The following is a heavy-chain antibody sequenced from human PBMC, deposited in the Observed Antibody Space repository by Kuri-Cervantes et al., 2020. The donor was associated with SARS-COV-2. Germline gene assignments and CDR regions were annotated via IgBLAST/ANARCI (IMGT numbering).Heavy chain of an antibody. CDR3: SRGGYGSSTSCADYYYYGMDV. CDR2: ISSSSYI. J-gene: IGHJ6*02. Sequence: GESLKISCAASGFTFSSYSMNWVRQAPGKGLEWVSYISSSSYIYYADSVKRRLTISRENAKNSLYLQMNSMRAEDTVVYYWSRGGYGSSTSCADYYYYGMDVWGQGTTVTVSS. D-gene: IGHD2-2*01. CDR1: GFTFSSYS. V-gene: IGHV3-21*01.